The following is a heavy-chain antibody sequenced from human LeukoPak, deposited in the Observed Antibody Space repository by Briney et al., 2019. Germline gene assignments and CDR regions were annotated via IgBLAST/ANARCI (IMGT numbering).Heavy chain of an antibody. CDR3: ARGRPSIAARRGRNWFDP. Sequence: PSETLSLTCTVSGGSISSYYWSWIRQPAGKGLEWIGEINHSGSTNYNPSLKSRVTISVDTSKNQFSLKLSSVTAADTAVYYCARGRPSIAARRGRNWFDPWGQGTLVTVSS. CDR1: GGSISSYY. D-gene: IGHD6-6*01. CDR2: INHSGST. J-gene: IGHJ5*02. V-gene: IGHV4-34*01.